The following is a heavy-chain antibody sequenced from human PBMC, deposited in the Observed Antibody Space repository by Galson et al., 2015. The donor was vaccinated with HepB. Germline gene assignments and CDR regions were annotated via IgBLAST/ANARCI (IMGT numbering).Heavy chain of an antibody. CDR1: GFMFSSYW. CDR3: ARISGIWYLDL. Sequence: SLRLSCAASGFMFSSYWMSWVRQAPGKGLEWVANIKQGGNEKYYVDSVKGRFTISRDDARNSLYLQLSSLGAEDTAVYYCARISGIWYLDLWGRGTLVTVSS. CDR2: IKQGGNEK. J-gene: IGHJ2*01. D-gene: IGHD3-10*01. V-gene: IGHV3-7*03.